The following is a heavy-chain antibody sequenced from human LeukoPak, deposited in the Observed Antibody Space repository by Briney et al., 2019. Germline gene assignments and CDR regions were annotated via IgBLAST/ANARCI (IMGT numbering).Heavy chain of an antibody. Sequence: PSETLSLTCPVSGGSISSYYWSWIRQPPGKGLEWIGYIYYSGSTNYNPSLKSRVTISVDTSKNQFSLKLSSVTAADTAVYYCARHRYCSGGSCYSHYYYYMDVWGKGTTVTVSS. D-gene: IGHD2-15*01. J-gene: IGHJ6*03. CDR2: IYYSGST. CDR3: ARHRYCSGGSCYSHYYYYMDV. V-gene: IGHV4-59*01. CDR1: GGSISSYY.